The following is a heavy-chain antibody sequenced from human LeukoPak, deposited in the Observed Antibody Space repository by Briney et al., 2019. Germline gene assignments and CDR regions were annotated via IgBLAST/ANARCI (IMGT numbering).Heavy chain of an antibody. J-gene: IGHJ4*02. CDR1: GGSFSGYY. V-gene: IGHV4-34*01. D-gene: IGHD5-18*01. CDR2: INHSGST. CDR3: ATGGYSYGTVNFDY. Sequence: PSETLSLTCAVYGGSFSGYYWSWIRQPPGKGLEWIGEINHSGSTNYNPSLKSRVTISVDTSKNQFSLKLSSVTAADTAVYYCATGGYSYGTVNFDYWGQGTLVTVFS.